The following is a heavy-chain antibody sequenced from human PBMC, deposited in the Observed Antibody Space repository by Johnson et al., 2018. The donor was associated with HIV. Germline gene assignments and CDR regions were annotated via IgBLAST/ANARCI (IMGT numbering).Heavy chain of an antibody. J-gene: IGHJ3*02. V-gene: IGHV3-15*05. CDR2: IKSKTDGGTT. D-gene: IGHD6-19*01. Sequence: EVQLVESGGGLVEPGGSLRLSCAASGFTFTNAWMSWVRQAPGKGLEWVGRIKSKTDGGTTDYAAHVKGSFTIPRDDSKNTLYLEMNSLKIEDTAVYYCTTARNRLWSSSGWTGFWAFDMWGQGTMVTVSS. CDR1: GFTFTNAW. CDR3: TTARNRLWSSSGWTGFWAFDM.